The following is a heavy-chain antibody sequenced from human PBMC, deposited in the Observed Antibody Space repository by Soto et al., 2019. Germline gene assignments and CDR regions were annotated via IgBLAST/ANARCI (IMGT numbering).Heavy chain of an antibody. J-gene: IGHJ6*02. CDR3: ARERGSGYSLYYYGIDL. CDR2: IIPIFGTA. CDR1: GGTFSSYA. D-gene: IGHD3-3*01. V-gene: IGHV1-69*06. Sequence: PVKVSCKASGGTFSSYAISWVRQAPGQGLEWMGGIIPIFGTANYAQKFQGRVTITADKSTSTAYMEPSSLRSEDTAVYYCARERGSGYSLYYYGIDLLGQGTTVTVSS.